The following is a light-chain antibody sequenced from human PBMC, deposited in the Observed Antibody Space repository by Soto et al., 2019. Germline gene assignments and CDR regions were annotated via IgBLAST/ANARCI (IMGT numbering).Light chain of an antibody. V-gene: IGKV3-20*01. CDR1: QSVTSSD. CDR2: GAS. J-gene: IGKJ5*01. Sequence: EIVLTQSPGTLSLSPGERATLSCRASQSVTSSDLAWYQQKPGQAPRLLIYGASSRATGIPDRFSGSGSGTDFTLSISTLEPEDFAVYYCQQYGRSPLTFGQGTRLEIK. CDR3: QQYGRSPLT.